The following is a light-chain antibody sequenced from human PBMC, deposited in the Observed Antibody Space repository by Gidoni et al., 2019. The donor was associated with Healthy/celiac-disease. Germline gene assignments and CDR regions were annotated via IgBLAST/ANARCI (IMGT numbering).Light chain of an antibody. CDR1: QSLLHSNGYNY. Sequence: VLTQSPLSLPVTPGEPASISCRSSQSLLHSNGYNYLDWYLQKPGQSPQLLIYLGSNRASGVPDRFSGSGSGTDFTLKISRVEAEDVGVYYCMQDLQNPLTFGGGTKVEIK. V-gene: IGKV2-28*01. CDR3: MQDLQNPLT. CDR2: LGS. J-gene: IGKJ4*01.